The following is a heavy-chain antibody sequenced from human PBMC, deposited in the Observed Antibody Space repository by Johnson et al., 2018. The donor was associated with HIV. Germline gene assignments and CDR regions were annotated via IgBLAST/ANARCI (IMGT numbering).Heavy chain of an antibody. D-gene: IGHD3-16*01. V-gene: IGHV3-66*02. CDR1: GFTFDDYA. J-gene: IGHJ3*02. CDR2: IYTGGST. Sequence: VQLVESGGGLVQPGRSLRLSCAASGFTFDDYAMHWVRQAPGKGLEWVSDIYTGGSTYYADSVKGRFTISRDNSKNTLYLQMNSLRAEDTALYYCARDGGVKGKGAFDIWGQGTMVTVSS. CDR3: ARDGGVKGKGAFDI.